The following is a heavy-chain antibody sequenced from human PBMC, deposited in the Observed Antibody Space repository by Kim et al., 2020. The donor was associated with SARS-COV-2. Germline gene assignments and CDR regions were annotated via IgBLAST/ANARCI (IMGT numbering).Heavy chain of an antibody. Sequence: SGPTLVKPTQTLTLTCTFSGFSLSTSGVGVGWIRQPPGKALEWLALIYWNDDKRYSPSLKSRLTITKDTSKNQVVLTMTNMDPVDTATYYCAHTAGHCSSTSCYPDAFDIWGQGTMVTVSS. D-gene: IGHD2-2*01. V-gene: IGHV2-5*01. CDR3: AHTAGHCSSTSCYPDAFDI. CDR2: IYWNDDK. J-gene: IGHJ3*02. CDR1: GFSLSTSGVG.